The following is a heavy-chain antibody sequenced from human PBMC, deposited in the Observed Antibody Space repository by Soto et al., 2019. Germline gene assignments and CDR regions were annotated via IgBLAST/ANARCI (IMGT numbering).Heavy chain of an antibody. V-gene: IGHV3-23*01. Sequence: EVQLLESGGGLVPPGGFLRLSCVASGMTLSNYAVNWVRQAPGKGLEWVSAISGSGGSTYYAGSVKGRFTIARDNSKNTVFLEMNSLRGEDTAVYYCAKVPASSLTASRPFDQWGQGTLFTVSS. J-gene: IGHJ4*02. CDR3: AKVPASSLTASRPFDQ. CDR2: ISGSGGST. CDR1: GMTLSNYA. D-gene: IGHD5-18*01.